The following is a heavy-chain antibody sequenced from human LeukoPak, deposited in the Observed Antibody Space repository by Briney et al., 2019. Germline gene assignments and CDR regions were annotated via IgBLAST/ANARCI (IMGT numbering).Heavy chain of an antibody. D-gene: IGHD2-15*01. Sequence: PVGSLRLSCAASGFTFSSYEMNWVRQAPGKGLEWVSYISSSGSTIYYADSVKGRCTISRDNAKNSLYLQMNSLRAEDTAVYYCAREDMGYCSGGSCYRAWFDPWGQGTLVTVSS. CDR1: GFTFSSYE. CDR2: ISSSGSTI. V-gene: IGHV3-48*03. J-gene: IGHJ5*02. CDR3: AREDMGYCSGGSCYRAWFDP.